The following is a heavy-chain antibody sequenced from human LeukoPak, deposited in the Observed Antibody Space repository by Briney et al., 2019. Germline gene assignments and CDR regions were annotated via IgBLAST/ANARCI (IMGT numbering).Heavy chain of an antibody. V-gene: IGHV5-51*01. CDR3: ARPNITSYYDSRGYDAFDV. D-gene: IGHD3-22*01. CDR2: IYPDDSDT. J-gene: IGHJ3*01. Sequence: PGASLKISCKGSGYKFNAYWIAWVRQMPGKGLEWMGIIYPDDSDTRYSPSFQGQVTISADKSVSIAYLQWSSLKASDTAMYYCARPNITSYYDSRGYDAFDVWGQGTMVIVSS. CDR1: GYKFNAYW.